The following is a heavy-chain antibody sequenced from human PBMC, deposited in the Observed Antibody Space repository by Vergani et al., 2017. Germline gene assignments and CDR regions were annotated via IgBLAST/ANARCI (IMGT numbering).Heavy chain of an antibody. Sequence: QLQLQESGSGLVKPSQTLSLTCAVSGGSISSGGYSWSWIRQPPGKGLEWIGYIYHSGSTYYNPSLKSRVTISVDTSKNAFSLKLSSVTAAGTAVYYCARMLHSGSYPFDYWGQGTLVTVSS. D-gene: IGHD1-26*01. CDR2: IYHSGST. CDR1: GGSISSGGYS. J-gene: IGHJ4*02. V-gene: IGHV4-30-2*01. CDR3: ARMLHSGSYPFDY.